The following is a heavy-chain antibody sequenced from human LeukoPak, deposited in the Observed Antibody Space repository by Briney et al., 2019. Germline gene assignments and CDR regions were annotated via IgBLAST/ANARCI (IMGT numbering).Heavy chain of an antibody. CDR1: GFTVSSNY. CDR3: ARGLISRDGYNSFYFDY. D-gene: IGHD5-24*01. Sequence: GGSLRLSCAASGFTVSSNYMNWVRQAPGKGLEWVSVIYSGGTIYYADPVKGRFTISRDLSKNMLYLQMNSLRAEDTAVYYCARGLISRDGYNSFYFDYWGQGTLVTVSS. J-gene: IGHJ4*02. CDR2: IYSGGTI. V-gene: IGHV3-66*01.